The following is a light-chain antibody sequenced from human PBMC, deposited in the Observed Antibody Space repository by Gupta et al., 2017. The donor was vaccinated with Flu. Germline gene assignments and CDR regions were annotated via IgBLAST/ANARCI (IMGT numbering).Light chain of an antibody. CDR2: GAS. CDR3: QQYGSSPQT. Sequence: EIVLTQYPGTLSLSPGERATLSCRASQSVSSSYLAWYQQRPGQAPRLLTDGASSRATGIPDRFSGSGSGTDFTLTISRLEPEDFAVYDCQQYGSSPQTFGQGTKVEIK. CDR1: QSVSSSY. J-gene: IGKJ1*01. V-gene: IGKV3-20*01.